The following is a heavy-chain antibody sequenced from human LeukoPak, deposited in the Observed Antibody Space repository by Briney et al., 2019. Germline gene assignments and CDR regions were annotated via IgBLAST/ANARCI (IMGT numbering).Heavy chain of an antibody. CDR3: AKSSGGFGELNLVRYHYMDV. Sequence: GGSLRLSCAASGFTFSSYSMNWIRQAPGKGLEWVSSISGSSSYIYYADSVKGRFTISRDNAKNSLYLQMNSLRAEDTAVFYCAKSSGGFGELNLVRYHYMDVWGKGTTVTISS. V-gene: IGHV3-21*01. D-gene: IGHD3-10*01. CDR1: GFTFSSYS. CDR2: ISGSSSYI. J-gene: IGHJ6*03.